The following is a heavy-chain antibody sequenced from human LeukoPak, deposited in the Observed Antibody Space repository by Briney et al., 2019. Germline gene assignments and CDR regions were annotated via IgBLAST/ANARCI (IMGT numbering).Heavy chain of an antibody. Sequence: GGSLRLSCAASGFTFSSYWMHWVRQAPGKGLVWVSRINTDGSSTSYADSVKGRFTISRDNAKNSLYLQMNSLRAEDTAVYYCARNPLDTYYYMDVWGKGTTVTVSS. CDR1: GFTFSSYW. V-gene: IGHV3-74*01. CDR2: INTDGSST. J-gene: IGHJ6*03. CDR3: ARNPLDTYYYMDV. D-gene: IGHD5-18*01.